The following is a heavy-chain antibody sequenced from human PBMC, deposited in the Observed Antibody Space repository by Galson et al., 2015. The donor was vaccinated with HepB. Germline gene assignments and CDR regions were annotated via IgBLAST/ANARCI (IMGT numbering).Heavy chain of an antibody. CDR2: IYPGDSDT. D-gene: IGHD2-15*01. CDR3: PRHAVPGSGARPTHLDK. J-gene: IGHJ4*02. V-gene: IGHV5-51*01. Sequence: QSGAEVKKPGESLKISCKGSAYSFTSYWIAWVRQMPGKGLEWMGIIYPGDSDTRYSPSFQGQVTISADKSISPAYLQWSSLKACDTAMYYCPRHAVPGSGARPTHLDKWVQGSLFTVAS. CDR1: AYSFTSYW.